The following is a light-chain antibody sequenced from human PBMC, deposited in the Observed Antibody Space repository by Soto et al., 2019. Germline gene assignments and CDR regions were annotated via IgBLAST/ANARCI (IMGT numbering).Light chain of an antibody. CDR3: QQYGSSGT. CDR2: GAS. Sequence: EIVMTQSPATLSVSPGERATLSCRASQSVSSNLAWYQQKPGQAPRLLIYGASTRATGIPARFGGSGSGTDFTLTISRLEPEDFAVYYCQQYGSSGTFGQGTKV. V-gene: IGKV3-15*01. CDR1: QSVSSN. J-gene: IGKJ1*01.